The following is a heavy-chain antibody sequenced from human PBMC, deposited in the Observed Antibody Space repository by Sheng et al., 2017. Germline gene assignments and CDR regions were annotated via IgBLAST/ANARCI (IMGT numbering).Heavy chain of an antibody. CDR3: ARAPGYSGYDFFDGFDY. Sequence: EVQLVESGGGLVQPGGSLRLSCAASGFTFSSYSMNWVRQAPGKGLEWVSYISSSSSTIYYADSVKGRFTISRDNAKNSLYLQMNSLRAEDTAVYYCARAPGYSGYDFFDGFDYWGQGTLVTVSS. D-gene: IGHD5-12*01. CDR1: GFTFSSYS. CDR2: ISSSSSTI. V-gene: IGHV3-48*01. J-gene: IGHJ4*02.